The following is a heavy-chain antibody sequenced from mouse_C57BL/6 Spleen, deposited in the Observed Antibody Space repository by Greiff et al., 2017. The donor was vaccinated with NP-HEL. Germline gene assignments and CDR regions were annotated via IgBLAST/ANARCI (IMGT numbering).Heavy chain of an antibody. V-gene: IGHV6-6*01. J-gene: IGHJ2*01. CDR1: GFTFSDAW. D-gene: IGHD2-4*01. Sequence: DVKLQESGGGLVQPGGSMKLSCAASGFTFSDAWMDWVRQSPEQGLEWVAEIRNKANNHATYYAVSVKGRFTISRDDSKSSIYLRMNSLRAEDTGIYYCTGDYDYDGFDYWGQGTTLTVSS. CDR3: TGDYDYDGFDY. CDR2: IRNKANNHAT.